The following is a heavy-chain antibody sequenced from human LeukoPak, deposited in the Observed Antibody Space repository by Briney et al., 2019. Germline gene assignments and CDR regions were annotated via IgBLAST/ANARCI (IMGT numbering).Heavy chain of an antibody. Sequence: ASVKVSCKASGYTFTDYYIHWVRQAPGQGLEWIGRINPNSGGTNYAQKFQGRVTMTRDTSISTAYMELSRLRSDDTAVYYCARADAMVRGVIITRSFRFDPWGQGTLVTVSS. CDR2: INPNSGGT. CDR3: ARADAMVRGVIITRSFRFDP. V-gene: IGHV1-2*06. CDR1: GYTFTDYY. J-gene: IGHJ5*02. D-gene: IGHD3-10*01.